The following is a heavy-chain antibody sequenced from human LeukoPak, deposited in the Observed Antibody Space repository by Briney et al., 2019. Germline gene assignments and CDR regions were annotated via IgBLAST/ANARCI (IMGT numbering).Heavy chain of an antibody. Sequence: SETLSLTCTVSGGSISGYWWSWIRQPPGKGLEWIGEINHSGSTNYNSSLKSRVTISVDTSKSQFSLKLSSVTAADTAVYYCARQSGSYYYYMDVWGKGTTVTISS. J-gene: IGHJ6*03. D-gene: IGHD1-26*01. V-gene: IGHV4-34*01. CDR3: ARQSGSYYYYMDV. CDR2: INHSGST. CDR1: GGSISGYW.